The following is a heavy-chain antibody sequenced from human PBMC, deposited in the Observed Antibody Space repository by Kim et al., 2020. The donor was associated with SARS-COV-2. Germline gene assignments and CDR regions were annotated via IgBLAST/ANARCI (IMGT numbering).Heavy chain of an antibody. V-gene: IGHV1-3*01. J-gene: IGHJ6*02. CDR3: ARSFSIMPPGMDV. D-gene: IGHD3-16*01. Sequence: ASVKVSCKASGYTFTTYAMQWVRQAPGQGLEWMGWINPTRGNTKYSDTFQGRVTITRDTSARTAYMELNSLRPQDTAVYYCARSFSIMPPGMDVWGQGTTVTVSS. CDR2: INPTRGNT. CDR1: GYTFTTYA.